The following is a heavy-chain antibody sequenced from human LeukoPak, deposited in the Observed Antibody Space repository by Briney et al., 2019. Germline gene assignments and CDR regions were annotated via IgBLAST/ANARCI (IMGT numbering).Heavy chain of an antibody. CDR3: ARDRLKWELWPPFDY. D-gene: IGHD1-26*01. V-gene: IGHV1-69*04. Sequence: ASVKVSCKASGGTFSSYAISWVRQAPGQGLEWMGRIIPILGIANYAQKFQGRVTITADKSTSTAYMELSSLRSEDTAVYYCARDRLKWELWPPFDYWGQGTLVTVSS. J-gene: IGHJ4*02. CDR2: IIPILGIA. CDR1: GGTFSSYA.